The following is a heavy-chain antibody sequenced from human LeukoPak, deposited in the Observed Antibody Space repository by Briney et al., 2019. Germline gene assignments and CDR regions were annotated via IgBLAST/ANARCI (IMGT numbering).Heavy chain of an antibody. CDR1: GGSISSYY. CDR3: ARSPGYSTSWAQFDF. J-gene: IGHJ4*02. Sequence: SETLSLTCTVSGGSISSYYWSWIRQPPGKGLEWIGYIYYSGSTDYNPSLKSRVTISVDTSRNQFSLKLSSVTAADTAVYYCARSPGYSTSWAQFDFWGQGTLVTVSS. CDR2: IYYSGST. V-gene: IGHV4-59*01. D-gene: IGHD6-13*01.